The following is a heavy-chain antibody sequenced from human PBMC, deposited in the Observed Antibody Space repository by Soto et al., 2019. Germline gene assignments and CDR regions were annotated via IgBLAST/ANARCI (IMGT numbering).Heavy chain of an antibody. CDR3: ARRGSSSYFDY. V-gene: IGHV3-23*01. J-gene: IGHJ4*01. CDR2: ISGSGGST. Sequence: EVQLLESGGGLVQPGGSLRLSCAASGFTFSSYAMRWVRQAPGKGLEWVSAISGSGGSTYNADSVKGRFTISRDNSKNTLYLQMNSLRAEDTAVYYCARRGSSSYFDYWGHGTLVTVSS. CDR1: GFTFSSYA. D-gene: IGHD6-13*01.